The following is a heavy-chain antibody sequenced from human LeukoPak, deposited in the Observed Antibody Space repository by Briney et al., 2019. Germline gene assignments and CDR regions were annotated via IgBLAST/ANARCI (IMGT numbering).Heavy chain of an antibody. V-gene: IGHV4-39*01. D-gene: IGHD3-16*01. CDR3: YMITFGGVKSIDY. CDR2: IYYSGST. J-gene: IGHJ4*02. Sequence: PSETLSLTCTVSGGSISSSSYYWGWNRQPPGKGLEWIGSIYYSGSTYYNPSLKSRVTISVDTSKNQFSLKLSSVTAADTAVYYCYMITFGGVKSIDYWGQGTLVTVSS. CDR1: GGSISSSSYY.